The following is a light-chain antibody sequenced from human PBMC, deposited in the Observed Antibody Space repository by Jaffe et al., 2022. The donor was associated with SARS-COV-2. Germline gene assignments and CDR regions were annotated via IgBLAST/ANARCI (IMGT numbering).Light chain of an antibody. CDR1: QDIDDD. J-gene: IGKJ2*01. CDR2: HAS. V-gene: IGKV5-2*01. CDR3: LQHDNYPLT. Sequence: ETTLTQSPAFLSATPGDEVRISCKASQDIDDDVNWYQQKPGEPAIFIIRHASSLVSGIPPRFSGSGSGTDFTLTIKHVTSEDAAYYFCLQHDNYPLTFGQGTTLEIK.